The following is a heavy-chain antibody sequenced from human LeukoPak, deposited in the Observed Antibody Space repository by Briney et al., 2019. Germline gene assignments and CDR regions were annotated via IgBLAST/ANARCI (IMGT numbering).Heavy chain of an antibody. Sequence: SGGSLRLSCAASGFTFSSYGTHWVRQAPGKGLEWVAFIRYDGSNKYYADSVKGRFTISRDNSKNTLYLQMNSLRAEDTAVYYCAKGGLWIFGVVTTHFDYWGQGTLVTVSS. CDR2: IRYDGSNK. CDR3: AKGGLWIFGVVTTHFDY. V-gene: IGHV3-30*02. CDR1: GFTFSSYG. J-gene: IGHJ4*02. D-gene: IGHD3-3*01.